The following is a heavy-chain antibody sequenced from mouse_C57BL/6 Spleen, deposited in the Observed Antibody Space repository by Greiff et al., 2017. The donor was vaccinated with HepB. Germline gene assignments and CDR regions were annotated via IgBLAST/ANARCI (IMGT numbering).Heavy chain of an antibody. CDR1: GYTFTDYY. CDR2: IYPGSGNT. J-gene: IGHJ1*03. Sequence: LKESGPELVKPGASVKISCKASGYTFTDYYINWVKQRPGQGLEWIGWIYPGSGNTKYNEKFKSKATLTVDKPSSTAYMQLSSLTSEDSAVYYCARTGDGYYDWYFDVWGTGTTVTVSS. D-gene: IGHD2-3*01. CDR3: ARTGDGYYDWYFDV. V-gene: IGHV1-84*01.